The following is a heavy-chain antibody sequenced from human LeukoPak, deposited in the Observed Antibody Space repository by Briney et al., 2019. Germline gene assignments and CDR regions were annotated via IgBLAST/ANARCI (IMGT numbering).Heavy chain of an antibody. Sequence: GASVKVSCKASGYTFTGYYMHWVRQAPGQGLEWMGRINPNSGGTNYAQKFQGRVTMTRDTSISTAYMELSRLRSDDTAVYYCARVSRQPTIYYYYYMDVWGKGTTVTVSS. J-gene: IGHJ6*03. CDR3: ARVSRQPTIYYYYYMDV. V-gene: IGHV1-2*06. D-gene: IGHD1-26*01. CDR1: GYTFTGYY. CDR2: INPNSGGT.